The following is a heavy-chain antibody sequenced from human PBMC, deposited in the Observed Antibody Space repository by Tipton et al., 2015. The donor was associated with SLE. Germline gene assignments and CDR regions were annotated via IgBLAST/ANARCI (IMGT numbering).Heavy chain of an antibody. V-gene: IGHV4-39*07. CDR3: ARESTMIDSHSPPFDP. Sequence: TLSLTCTVSGGSISSSSYYWGWIRQPPGKGLEWIGSIYYSGSTYYNPSLKSRVTISVDTSKNQFSLKLSSVTAADTAVYYCARESTMIDSHSPPFDPWGQGTLVTVSS. J-gene: IGHJ5*02. CDR1: GGSISSSSYY. D-gene: IGHD2-2*01. CDR2: IYYSGST.